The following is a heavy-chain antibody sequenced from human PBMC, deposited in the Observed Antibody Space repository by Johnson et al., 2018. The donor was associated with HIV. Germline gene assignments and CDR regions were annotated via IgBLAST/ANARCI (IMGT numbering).Heavy chain of an antibody. Sequence: QVQLVESGGGVVQPGRSLRLSCAASGFTFSNYAVHWVRQAPGKGLEWVAVISFDGSNKYYADSVKGRFSISRDNPKNTLYLQMNSLRAEDTAVYYCAKAVGGYAFDIWGQGTMVTVSS. CDR2: ISFDGSNK. J-gene: IGHJ3*02. V-gene: IGHV3-30*04. D-gene: IGHD1-26*01. CDR3: AKAVGGYAFDI. CDR1: GFTFSNYA.